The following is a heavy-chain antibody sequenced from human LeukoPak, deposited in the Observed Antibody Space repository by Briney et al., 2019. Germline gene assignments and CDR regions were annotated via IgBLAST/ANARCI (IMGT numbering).Heavy chain of an antibody. J-gene: IGHJ4*02. CDR1: GYTFTSYG. V-gene: IGHV1-18*01. Sequence: ASVKVSRKASGYTFTSYGISWVRQAPGQGLEWMGWISAYNGNTNYAQKLQGRVTMTTDTSTSTAYMELRSLRSDDTAVYYCARGAYSSSWYEGYFDYWGQGTLVTVSS. CDR3: ARGAYSSSWYEGYFDY. D-gene: IGHD6-13*01. CDR2: ISAYNGNT.